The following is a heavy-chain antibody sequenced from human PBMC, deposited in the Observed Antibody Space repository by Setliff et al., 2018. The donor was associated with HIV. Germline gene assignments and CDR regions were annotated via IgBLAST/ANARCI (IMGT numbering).Heavy chain of an antibody. CDR3: VRDLTTIVTRKVFDI. D-gene: IGHD4-4*01. J-gene: IGHJ3*02. CDR1: GFTFSSYS. Sequence: PGGSLRLSCAGSGFTFSSYSLNWVRQAPGKGLEWVSIISASGGSTYYADSVKGRSTISRDNSKNTLYVQMNSLRADDTAVYYCVRDLTTIVTRKVFDIWGQGTMVTVSS. V-gene: IGHV3-23*01. CDR2: ISASGGST.